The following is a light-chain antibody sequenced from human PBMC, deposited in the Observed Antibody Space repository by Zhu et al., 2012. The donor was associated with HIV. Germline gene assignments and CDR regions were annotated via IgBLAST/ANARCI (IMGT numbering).Light chain of an antibody. J-gene: IGKJ4*01. CDR3: QQVNSYPLT. CDR2: AAS. Sequence: DIQLTQSPSFLSASVGDRVTITCRASQGISSYLAWYQQRPGKAPKLLIYAASTLQSGVPSRFSGSGSETEFTLTISSLRPEDCATYYCQQVNSYPLTFGGGTKVEIK. CDR1: QGISSY. V-gene: IGKV1-9*01.